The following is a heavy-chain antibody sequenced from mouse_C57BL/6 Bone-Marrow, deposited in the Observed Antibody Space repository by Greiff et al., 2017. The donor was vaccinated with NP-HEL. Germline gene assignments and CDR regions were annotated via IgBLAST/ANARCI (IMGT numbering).Heavy chain of an antibody. CDR1: GYTFTSYG. V-gene: IGHV1-81*01. D-gene: IGHD3-2*02. Sequence: VQLQQSGAELARPGASVKLSCKASGYTFTSYGISWVKQRTGQGLEWIGEIYPRSGNTYYNEKFKGKATLTADKSSSTAYMELRSLTSEDSAVYFCARQDSSGYPAAWFAYWGQGTLVTVSA. CDR3: ARQDSSGYPAAWFAY. J-gene: IGHJ3*01. CDR2: IYPRSGNT.